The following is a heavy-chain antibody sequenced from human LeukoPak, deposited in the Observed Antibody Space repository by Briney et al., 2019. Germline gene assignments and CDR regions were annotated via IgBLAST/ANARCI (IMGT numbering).Heavy chain of an antibody. Sequence: SETLSLTCAVYGGSFSGYYWSWIRQPPGKGLEWIGEINHSGSTNYNPSLKSRVTISVDTSKNQFSLKLSSVTAADTAVYYCARRPPIRITMVRGVITTRAFDYWGQRTLVTVSS. CDR1: GGSFSGYY. V-gene: IGHV4-34*01. CDR3: ARRPPIRITMVRGVITTRAFDY. D-gene: IGHD3-10*01. CDR2: INHSGST. J-gene: IGHJ4*02.